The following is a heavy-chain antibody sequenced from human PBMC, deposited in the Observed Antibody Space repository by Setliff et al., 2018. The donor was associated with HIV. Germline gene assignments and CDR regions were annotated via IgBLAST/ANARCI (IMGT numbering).Heavy chain of an antibody. Sequence: PSETLSLTCAVYGGSFSDHYWSWIRQPPGKGLEWIGEINHSGSTNYNSSLKSRVTISVDTSKNQFSLKLTSVTAADTAVYYCARRRSPPSGFYSKYYMDVWGKGTTVTVSS. CDR1: GGSFSDHY. V-gene: IGHV4-34*01. J-gene: IGHJ6*03. CDR2: INHSGST. D-gene: IGHD3-22*01. CDR3: ARRRSPPSGFYSKYYMDV.